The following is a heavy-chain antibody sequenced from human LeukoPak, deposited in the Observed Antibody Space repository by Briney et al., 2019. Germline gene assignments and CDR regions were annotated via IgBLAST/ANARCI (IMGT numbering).Heavy chain of an antibody. J-gene: IGHJ1*01. CDR3: ARDWATSSGPFAGPEYFQH. V-gene: IGHV3-74*01. D-gene: IGHD3-22*01. Sequence: QLGGSLRLSCAASGFTFSSYWMHWVRQAPGKGLVWVSRINSDGSSTSYADSVKGRFTISRDNAKNTLYLQMSSLRAEDTAVYFCARDWATSSGPFAGPEYFQHWGQGTLVTVSS. CDR1: GFTFSSYW. CDR2: INSDGSST.